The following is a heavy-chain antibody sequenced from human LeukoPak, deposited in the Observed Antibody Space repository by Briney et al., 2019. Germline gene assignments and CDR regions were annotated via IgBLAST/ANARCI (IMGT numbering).Heavy chain of an antibody. V-gene: IGHV3-7*01. D-gene: IGHD3-3*01. CDR2: IKQDGSQ. CDR1: GFTFSRHW. CDR3: AKERSDVWSGYHGHFDY. Sequence: GGSLRLSCAASGFTFSRHWMGWVRQAPGKGPEWVASIKQDGSQYYVDSVKGRFIISRDNAKNSLYLQMNSLRAEDTAIYYCAKERSDVWSGYHGHFDYWGQGALVTVSS. J-gene: IGHJ4*02.